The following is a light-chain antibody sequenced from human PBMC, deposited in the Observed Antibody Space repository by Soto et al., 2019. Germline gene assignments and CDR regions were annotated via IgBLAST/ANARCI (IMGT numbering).Light chain of an antibody. CDR2: KAS. Sequence: DIQMTQSPSTLSASVGDGVTITCRASQSISTWLAWYQQKPGKAPKLLIYKASSLESGVPSRFSGSGSGTEFTLTISSLHPDDFATYYCQQYNSYSHTFGQGTKLEIK. J-gene: IGKJ2*01. V-gene: IGKV1-5*03. CDR3: QQYNSYSHT. CDR1: QSISTW.